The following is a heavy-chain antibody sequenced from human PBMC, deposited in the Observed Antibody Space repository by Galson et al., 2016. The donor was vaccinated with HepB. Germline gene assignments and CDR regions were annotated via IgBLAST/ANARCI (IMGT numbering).Heavy chain of an antibody. CDR1: GFRFSDYN. V-gene: IGHV3-48*01. J-gene: IGHJ6*02. CDR3: ARPYTYYFGSGSYFDVLHYGMDV. Sequence: SLRLSCAASGFRFSDYNMNWVRQAPGRGLEWVAYISASSGTIYYADSVKGRFTISRDNANNSPSLQMNSLRAEGTAFYYCARPYTYYFGSGSYFDVLHYGMDVWGQGATVTVSS. D-gene: IGHD3-10*01. CDR2: ISASSGTI.